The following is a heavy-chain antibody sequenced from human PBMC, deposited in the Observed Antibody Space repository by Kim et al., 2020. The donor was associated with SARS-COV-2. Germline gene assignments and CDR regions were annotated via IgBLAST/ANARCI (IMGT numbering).Heavy chain of an antibody. Sequence: GGSLRLSCAASGFTFSSYGMHWVRQAPGKGLEWVAVISYDGSNKYYADSVKGRFTISRDNSKNTLYLQMNSLRAEDTAVYYCAKDRGFDYWGQGTLVTVSS. J-gene: IGHJ4*02. V-gene: IGHV3-30*18. D-gene: IGHD3-10*01. CDR1: GFTFSSYG. CDR3: AKDRGFDY. CDR2: ISYDGSNK.